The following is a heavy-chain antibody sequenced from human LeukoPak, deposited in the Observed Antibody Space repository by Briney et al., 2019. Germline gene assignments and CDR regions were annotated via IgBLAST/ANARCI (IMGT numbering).Heavy chain of an antibody. Sequence: SETLSLTCTVSGGSISSSSYYWGWIRQPPGKGLEWIGSIYYSGSTYYNPSLKSRVTISVDTSKNQFSLKLSSVTAADTAVYYCAVVATNRGYFDYWGQGTLVTVSS. J-gene: IGHJ4*02. V-gene: IGHV4-39*07. CDR1: GGSISSSSYY. D-gene: IGHD5-12*01. CDR2: IYYSGST. CDR3: AVVATNRGYFDY.